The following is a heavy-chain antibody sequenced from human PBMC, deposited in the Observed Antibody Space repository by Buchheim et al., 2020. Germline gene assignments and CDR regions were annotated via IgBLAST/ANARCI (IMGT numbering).Heavy chain of an antibody. Sequence: EVQLVESGGGLVQPGGSLRLSCAASGFTVSSNYMSWVRQAPGKGLEWVSVIYTGGSTYYADSVKGRFTISRDNSKTTLFLQMNSLRAEDTAVYYCARVSQLGYWYFDLWGRGTL. CDR3: ARVSQLGYWYFDL. J-gene: IGHJ2*01. V-gene: IGHV3-66*02. CDR1: GFTVSSNY. D-gene: IGHD5-24*01. CDR2: IYTGGST.